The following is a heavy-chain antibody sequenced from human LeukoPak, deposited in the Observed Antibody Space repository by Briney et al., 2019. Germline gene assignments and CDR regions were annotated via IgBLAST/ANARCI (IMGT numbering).Heavy chain of an antibody. Sequence: SETLSLTCAVYGGSFSGYYWSWIRQPPGKGLEWIGEINHSGSTNYNPSLKSRVTISVDTSKNQFSLKLSSVTAADTAVYYCARGLGYCSSTSCAEYYYYGMDVRGQGTTVTVSS. D-gene: IGHD2-2*01. J-gene: IGHJ6*02. CDR1: GGSFSGYY. V-gene: IGHV4-34*01. CDR2: INHSGST. CDR3: ARGLGYCSSTSCAEYYYYGMDV.